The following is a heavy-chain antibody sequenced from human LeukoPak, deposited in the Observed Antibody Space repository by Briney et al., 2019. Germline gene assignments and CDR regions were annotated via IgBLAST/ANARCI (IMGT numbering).Heavy chain of an antibody. Sequence: GRSLRLSCTASGFTFDDYAMHWVRQAPGKGLEWVSGISWNSGSIGYADSVKGRFTISRDNAKNSLYLQMNSLRAEDTALYYCAKGRDKYQLLSKNWFDPWGQGTLVTVSS. CDR2: ISWNSGSI. D-gene: IGHD2-2*01. CDR3: AKGRDKYQLLSKNWFDP. J-gene: IGHJ5*02. CDR1: GFTFDDYA. V-gene: IGHV3-9*01.